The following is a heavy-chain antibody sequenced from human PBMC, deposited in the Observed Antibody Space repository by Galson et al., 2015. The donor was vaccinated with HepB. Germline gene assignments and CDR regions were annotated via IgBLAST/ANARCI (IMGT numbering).Heavy chain of an antibody. Sequence: SVKVSCKASGYTFTQFAVQWVRQAPGHRPEWMGWINPGNSKTKYSQRLQDRVTLSRDASANIVYMELRSLRIEDTALYFCAIYGDYGGRRYDYWGQGTLLTVSS. V-gene: IGHV1-3*01. CDR3: AIYGDYGGRRYDY. J-gene: IGHJ4*02. CDR1: GYTFTQFA. D-gene: IGHD4-17*01. CDR2: INPGNSKT.